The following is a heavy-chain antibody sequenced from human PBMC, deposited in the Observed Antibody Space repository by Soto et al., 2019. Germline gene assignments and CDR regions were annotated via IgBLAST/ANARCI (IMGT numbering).Heavy chain of an antibody. CDR3: ARRMARIAARRGYWFDP. V-gene: IGHV1-69*13. CDR1: GGTFSNYA. CDR2: IIPIFGTA. Sequence: GASVKVSCKASGGTFSNYAISWVRQAPGQGLEWMGGIIPIFGTANYAQKFQGRVTITADESTSTAYMELSSLRSEDTAVYYCARRMARIAARRGYWFDPWGQGTLVTVSS. D-gene: IGHD6-6*01. J-gene: IGHJ5*02.